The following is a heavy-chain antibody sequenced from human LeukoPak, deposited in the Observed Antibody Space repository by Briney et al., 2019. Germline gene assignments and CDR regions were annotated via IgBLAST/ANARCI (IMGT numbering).Heavy chain of an antibody. D-gene: IGHD1-1*01. Sequence: ASVKVSCKASGYTFMSYGIHWLRQTPGQGLEWMGWSSVYNGNTNYAQKFQGRVTMTTDTTTSTAYMELRTLMSDDTAVYYCAKGRRVDADDHFDYWGQGTLVTVSS. V-gene: IGHV1-18*01. CDR1: GYTFMSYG. CDR2: SSVYNGNT. CDR3: AKGRRVDADDHFDY. J-gene: IGHJ4*02.